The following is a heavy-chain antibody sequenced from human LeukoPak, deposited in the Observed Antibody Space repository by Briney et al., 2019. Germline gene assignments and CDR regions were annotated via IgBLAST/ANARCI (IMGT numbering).Heavy chain of an antibody. D-gene: IGHD2-2*01. J-gene: IGHJ4*02. Sequence: QAGGSLRLSCVASGFTVYNNCISWVRQAPGKGLEWVSLIYSGGSTYSADSVKGRFAISRDTSENTVYLHMNNLRAEDTAVYYCARLMPSFGFIDFWGQGSLIAVFS. CDR1: GFTVYNNC. CDR2: IYSGGST. V-gene: IGHV3-66*04. CDR3: ARLMPSFGFIDF.